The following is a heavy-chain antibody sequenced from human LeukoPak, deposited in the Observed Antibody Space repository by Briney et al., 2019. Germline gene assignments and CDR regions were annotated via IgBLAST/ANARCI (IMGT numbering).Heavy chain of an antibody. V-gene: IGHV3-7*03. J-gene: IGHJ1*01. Sequence: GGSLRLSCAASGFTFCSYWISWVREAPGKGREGVANIKQDGSEKYYVDSVKGRFTISRDNAKNSLYLQMNSLRAEDTAVYYCAREDGDYAMVRFQHWGQGTLVTVSS. CDR2: IKQDGSEK. CDR3: AREDGDYAMVRFQH. CDR1: GFTFCSYW. D-gene: IGHD4-17*01.